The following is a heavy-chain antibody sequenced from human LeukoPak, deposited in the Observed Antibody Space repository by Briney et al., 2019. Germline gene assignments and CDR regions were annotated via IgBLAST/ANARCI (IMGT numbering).Heavy chain of an antibody. J-gene: IGHJ4*02. D-gene: IGHD3-10*01. Sequence: GASVKVSCKASGYTFTSYYMHWVRQAPGQGLEWMGIINPSGGSTCYAQKFQGRVTMTRDTSTSTVYMELSSLRSEDTAVYYCAREGRVRGVIQPQSFDYWGQGTLVTVSS. CDR3: AREGRVRGVIQPQSFDY. CDR2: INPSGGST. CDR1: GYTFTSYY. V-gene: IGHV1-46*01.